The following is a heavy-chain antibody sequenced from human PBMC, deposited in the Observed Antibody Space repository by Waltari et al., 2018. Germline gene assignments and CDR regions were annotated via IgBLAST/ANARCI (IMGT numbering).Heavy chain of an antibody. D-gene: IGHD2-15*01. CDR2: IWHEGSNE. Sequence: QVQLVESGGGVVQPGRSLRLSCAASGFTFSRFGMHWVRQAPGKGGEWVAGIWHEGSNEYYVDSVKGRFTISRDNSKNTLYLQMNSLRAEDSAVYYCASQSTTLFDYWGQGTLVTVSS. J-gene: IGHJ4*02. CDR1: GFTFSRFG. V-gene: IGHV3-33*01. CDR3: ASQSTTLFDY.